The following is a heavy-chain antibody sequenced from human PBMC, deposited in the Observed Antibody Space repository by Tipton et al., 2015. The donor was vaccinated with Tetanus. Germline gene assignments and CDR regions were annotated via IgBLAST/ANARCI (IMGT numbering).Heavy chain of an antibody. CDR2: TYYSGST. D-gene: IGHD4-17*01. Sequence: TLSLTCSVSGDSGSRHYWTWIRQPPGKGLEWIGYTYYSGSTGYNPSLKSRVTISIDSSKNQFSLKLTSVTAADTAVYYCARDERYGDYAYWGQGALVTVSS. CDR3: ARDERYGDYAY. J-gene: IGHJ4*02. CDR1: GDSGSRHY. V-gene: IGHV4-59*02.